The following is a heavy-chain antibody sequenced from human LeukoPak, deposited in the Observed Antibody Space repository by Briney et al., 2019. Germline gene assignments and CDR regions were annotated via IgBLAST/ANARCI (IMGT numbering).Heavy chain of an antibody. CDR1: GFTVSSNY. CDR3: AKGPRPGSSGYPNRDH. D-gene: IGHD3-22*01. CDR2: IYSGSST. J-gene: IGHJ4*02. V-gene: IGHV3-53*01. Sequence: PGGSLRLSCAASGFTVSSNYMNWVRQAPGKGLEWVSLIYSGSSTNYADSVKGRFTISRDSSKNTLYLQMNSLRVEDTAVYYCAKGPRPGSSGYPNRDHWGQGTLVTVSS.